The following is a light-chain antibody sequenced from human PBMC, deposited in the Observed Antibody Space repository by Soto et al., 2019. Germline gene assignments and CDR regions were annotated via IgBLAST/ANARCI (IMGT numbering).Light chain of an antibody. V-gene: IGLV2-14*01. Sequence: QSALTQPASVSGSPGQSITISYTGTSSDVGYYNYVSWYQQHPGKAPKLMIYDVSNRPSGVSNRFSGSKSGNTASLTISGLQAEDEADYHCSSYSSSSTYVFGTGTKLTVL. CDR1: SSDVGYYNY. CDR3: SSYSSSSTYV. J-gene: IGLJ1*01. CDR2: DVS.